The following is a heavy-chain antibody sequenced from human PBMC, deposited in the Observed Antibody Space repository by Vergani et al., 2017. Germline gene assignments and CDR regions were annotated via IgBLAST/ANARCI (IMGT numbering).Heavy chain of an antibody. V-gene: IGHV3-13*01. CDR1: GFTFSSYD. CDR2: IGTAGDT. J-gene: IGHJ4*02. Sequence: EVQLVESGGGLVQPGGSLRLSCAASGFTFSSYDMHWVRQATGKGLEWVSAIGTAGDTYYPGSVKGRFTISRDNAKNSLYLQMNSLRAEDTAVYYCARGGGSYRLTDYWGQGTLVTVSS. D-gene: IGHD1-26*01. CDR3: ARGGGSYRLTDY.